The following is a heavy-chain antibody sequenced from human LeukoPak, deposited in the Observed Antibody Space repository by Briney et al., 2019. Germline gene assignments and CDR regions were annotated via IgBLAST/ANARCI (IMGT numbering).Heavy chain of an antibody. Sequence: PGGSLRLSCAASGFTFSSYAMHWVRQAPGKGLEWVAFISYDGTKYYADSVKGRFTISRDNSKNTLYLQMNSLRAEDTAVYYCARDRSFIAAAGIDYWGQGTLVTGSS. V-gene: IGHV3-30*04. J-gene: IGHJ4*02. CDR1: GFTFSSYA. CDR2: ISYDGTK. CDR3: ARDRSFIAAAGIDY. D-gene: IGHD6-13*01.